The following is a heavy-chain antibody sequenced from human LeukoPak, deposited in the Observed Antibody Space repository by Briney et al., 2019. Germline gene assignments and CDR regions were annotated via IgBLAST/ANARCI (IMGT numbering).Heavy chain of an antibody. CDR2: IGGSAVST. CDR1: GFTFTNYA. D-gene: IGHD3-10*01. CDR3: ARHYGSGKPWFDY. J-gene: IGHJ4*02. Sequence: GGSLRLSCAASGFTFTNYALSWVRQAPGKGLEWVSAIGGSAVSTYYADSVRGRFTVSRDNSKNTLYLQMNSLRAEDTAVYYCARHYGSGKPWFDYWGQGTLVTVSS. V-gene: IGHV3-23*01.